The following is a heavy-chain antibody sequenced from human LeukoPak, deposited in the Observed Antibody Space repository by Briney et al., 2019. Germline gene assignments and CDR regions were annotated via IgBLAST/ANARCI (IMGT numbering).Heavy chain of an antibody. Sequence: ASVKVSCKASGGTFSSDAFGWVRRAPGQGLEWMGAIIPFFGVANYAPKFQGRVTITTDESTGTAYMELSSLSSDDTAVYYCATQTTSSFLGEYYFDYWGQGTLVTVPS. D-gene: IGHD1-7*01. J-gene: IGHJ4*02. CDR3: ATQTTSSFLGEYYFDY. CDR1: GGTFSSDA. CDR2: IIPFFGVA. V-gene: IGHV1-69*05.